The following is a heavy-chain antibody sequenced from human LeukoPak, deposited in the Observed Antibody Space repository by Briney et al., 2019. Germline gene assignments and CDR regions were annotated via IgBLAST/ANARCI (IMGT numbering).Heavy chain of an antibody. CDR2: INSDGRTT. V-gene: IGHV3-74*01. J-gene: IGHJ5*02. CDR1: GFAFSSYW. CDR3: ARVLDLGIAPASFDP. Sequence: GGSLRLSCAASGFAFSSYWMHWVRQAPGKGLVWVSRINSDGRTTNYSDSVKGRFTISRDNARGTLYLQMNSLRVEDTAVYYCARVLDLGIAPASFDPWGQGTLVTVSS. D-gene: IGHD6-13*01.